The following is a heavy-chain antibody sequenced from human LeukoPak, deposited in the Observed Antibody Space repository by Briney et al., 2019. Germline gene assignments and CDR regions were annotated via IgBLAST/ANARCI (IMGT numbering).Heavy chain of an antibody. CDR1: GYSFTSYW. CDR2: IYPGDSDT. Sequence: GGSLKISCKGSGYSFTSYWIGWVRQMPGKGLEWMGIIYPGDSDTRYSPSFQGQVTISADKSISTAYLQWSNLKASDTAMCYCARLPTAYDSSGYSYWGQGILVTVSS. D-gene: IGHD3-22*01. V-gene: IGHV5-51*01. CDR3: ARLPTAYDSSGYSY. J-gene: IGHJ4*02.